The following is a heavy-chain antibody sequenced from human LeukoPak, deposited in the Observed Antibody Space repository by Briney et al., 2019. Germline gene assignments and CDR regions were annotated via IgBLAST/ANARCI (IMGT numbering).Heavy chain of an antibody. CDR3: ARDGPGYSFDY. CDR1: RFIFSGYE. V-gene: IGHV3-48*03. J-gene: IGHJ4*02. CDR2: ISTSGNTI. Sequence: QSGGSLRLSCAASRFIFSGYEMHWLRQAPGKGLEWVSFISTSGNTIYYADSVKGRFTFSRDNARNSLYLQMNSLRAEDTAVYYCARDGPGYSFDYWGQGTLVTVSS. D-gene: IGHD5-18*01.